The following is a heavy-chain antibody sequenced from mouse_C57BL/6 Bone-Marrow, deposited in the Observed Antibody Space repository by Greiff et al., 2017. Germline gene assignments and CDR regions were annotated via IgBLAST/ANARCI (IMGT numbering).Heavy chain of an antibody. CDR1: GFTFSDFY. J-gene: IGHJ1*03. D-gene: IGHD1-1*01. V-gene: IGHV7-1*01. Sequence: EVKLLESGGGLVQSGRSLRLSCATSGFTFSDFYMEWVRQAPGKGLEWIAASRNTANDSTSEYSASVKGRFIVSRDTSQSILYLQMHALRAEDTAIDDCARDAGYYYRYVDVWGTGTTVTVSS. CDR2: SRNTANDSTS. CDR3: ARDAGYYYRYVDV.